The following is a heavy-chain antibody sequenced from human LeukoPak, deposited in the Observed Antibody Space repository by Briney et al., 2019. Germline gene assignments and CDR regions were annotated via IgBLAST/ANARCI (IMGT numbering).Heavy chain of an antibody. D-gene: IGHD1-26*01. Sequence: GGCLRLSCAPSGFTFSSYEMSWVRHAPGKGRGWVSYTISRVTNIYYADSVKGGFTISRDNAKNSLYLQMNSQRAEDTAVYYCARMAGRGYYDYWGQGTLVTVSS. J-gene: IGHJ4*02. CDR2: TISRVTNI. V-gene: IGHV3-48*03. CDR1: GFTFSSYE. CDR3: ARMAGRGYYDY.